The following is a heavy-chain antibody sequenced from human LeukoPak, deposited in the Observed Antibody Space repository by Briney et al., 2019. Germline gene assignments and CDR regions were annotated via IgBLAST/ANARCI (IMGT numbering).Heavy chain of an antibody. CDR3: ANTFYDYRNYRWFDP. CDR2: ISGSGDST. J-gene: IGHJ5*02. CDR1: GFTFSNYA. V-gene: IGHV3-23*01. Sequence: GGSRRLSCAASGFTFSNYAMSWVRQAPGKGLEWVSIISGSGDSTYYADSVKGRFTISRDNSKNTLYLQMNSLRADDTAVYYCANTFYDYRNYRWFDPWGQGTLVTVSS. D-gene: IGHD4-11*01.